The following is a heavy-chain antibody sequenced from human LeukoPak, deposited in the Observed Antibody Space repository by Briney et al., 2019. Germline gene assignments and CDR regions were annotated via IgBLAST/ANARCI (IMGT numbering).Heavy chain of an antibody. V-gene: IGHV4-39*07. CDR2: IYYSGST. CDR1: GVSISSSSYY. J-gene: IGHJ5*02. Sequence: SETLSLTCTVSGVSISSSSYYWGWIRQPPGKGLEWIGSIYYSGSTYYNPSLKSRVTISVDTSKNQFSLKLSSVTAADTAVYYCARDYSSRVVPAALWFDPWGQGTLVTVSS. D-gene: IGHD2-2*01. CDR3: ARDYSSRVVPAALWFDP.